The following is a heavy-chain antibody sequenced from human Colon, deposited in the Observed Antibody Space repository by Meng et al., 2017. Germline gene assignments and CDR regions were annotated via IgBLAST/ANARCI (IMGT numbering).Heavy chain of an antibody. Sequence: VQLQASCPGLVRPSETLSLPCTVSGGSVSSNSYYWSWIRHPPGKGLEWIGFIYYSGSTNYNPSLKSRVTISVDTSKNQFSLKVSSVTAADTAVYYCARDSGYDKNWFDPWGQGTLVTVSS. CDR2: IYYSGST. D-gene: IGHD5-12*01. CDR3: ARDSGYDKNWFDP. J-gene: IGHJ5*02. V-gene: IGHV4-61*01. CDR1: GGSVSSNSYY.